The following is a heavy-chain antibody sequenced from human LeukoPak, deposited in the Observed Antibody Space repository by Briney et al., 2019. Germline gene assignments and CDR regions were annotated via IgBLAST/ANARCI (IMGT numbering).Heavy chain of an antibody. D-gene: IGHD6-25*01. V-gene: IGHV1-2*02. CDR3: ARDPVFGSGGGGYKWFDP. CDR1: GYTFNDYY. Sequence: GASVKVSCKASGYTFNDYYIHWVRQAPGQGLEWMGWINPNSGGTNYAQKFQGRVTMTRDTSISTVYMELSRLRSDDTAVYYCARDPVFGSGGGGYKWFDPWGQGTLVTVSS. CDR2: INPNSGGT. J-gene: IGHJ5*02.